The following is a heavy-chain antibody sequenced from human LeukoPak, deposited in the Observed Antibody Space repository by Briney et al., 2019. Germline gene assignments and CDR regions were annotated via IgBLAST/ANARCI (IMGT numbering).Heavy chain of an antibody. V-gene: IGHV3-23*01. CDR2: IRGRGGDT. CDR3: AKRLIVVTGYYFDY. D-gene: IGHD2-21*01. J-gene: IGHJ4*02. Sequence: GGSLRLSCAASGFTFSTYAMSWVRQAPGKGLEWVSAIRGRGGDTYYADSVKGRFTISRDNSKNTLFLQMNSLRAEDTAVYYCAKRLIVVTGYYFDYWGQGTLVTVSS. CDR1: GFTFSTYA.